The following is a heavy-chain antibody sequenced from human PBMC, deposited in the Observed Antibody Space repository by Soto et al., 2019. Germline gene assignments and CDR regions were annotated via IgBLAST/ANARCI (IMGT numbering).Heavy chain of an antibody. J-gene: IGHJ6*02. D-gene: IGHD2-15*01. CDR3: ARVVGVKAGPYGMDV. Sequence: QLQLQESGSGLVKPSQTLSLTCAVSGGSISSGGYSWSWIRQPPGKGLEWIGYIYHSGSTYYNPALKSRVTISVDRSKNQSSLKLSSVTAADTAVYYCARVVGVKAGPYGMDVWGQGTTVTVPS. V-gene: IGHV4-30-2*01. CDR1: GGSISSGGYS. CDR2: IYHSGST.